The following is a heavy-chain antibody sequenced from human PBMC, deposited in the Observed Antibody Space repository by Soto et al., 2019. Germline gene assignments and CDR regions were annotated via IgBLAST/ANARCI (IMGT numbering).Heavy chain of an antibody. CDR2: ISGSGGST. CDR3: AKDRRVDIVVVVAATHFDY. V-gene: IGHV3-23*01. J-gene: IGHJ4*02. Sequence: GGSLRLSCAASGFTFSSYAMSWVRQAPGKGLEWVSAISGSGGSTYYADSVKGRFTISRDNSKNTLYLQMNSLRAEDTAVYYCAKDRRVDIVVVVAATHFDYWGQGTLVTVSS. D-gene: IGHD2-15*01. CDR1: GFTFSSYA.